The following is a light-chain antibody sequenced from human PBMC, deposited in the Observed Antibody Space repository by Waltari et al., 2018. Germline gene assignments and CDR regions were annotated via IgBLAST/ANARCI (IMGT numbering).Light chain of an antibody. Sequence: EIVLAQSPATLSLSPGERAPLSCRAIQTVARLLAWYQQKPGKAPRLIIYEASTRATGIPARFSGSGSGTDFTLIISCLEPEDFAVYYCQQHFSAPFTFGRGTEVEIK. J-gene: IGKJ4*01. CDR3: QQHFSAPFT. V-gene: IGKV3-11*01. CDR2: EAS. CDR1: QTVARL.